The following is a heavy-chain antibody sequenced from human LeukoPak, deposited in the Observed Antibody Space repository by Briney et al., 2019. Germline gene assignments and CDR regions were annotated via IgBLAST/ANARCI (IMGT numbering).Heavy chain of an antibody. CDR2: ISGSGGNT. Sequence: GGSLRLSCAASGFTFSSYAMSWVRQAPGKGLEWVSSISGSGGNTYYADSVKGRFTISRDNSKNTLYMQMNSLRAEDTAVYYCAKLVTHFDFWGQGTLVTVSS. J-gene: IGHJ4*02. V-gene: IGHV3-23*01. CDR1: GFTFSSYA. CDR3: AKLVTHFDF. D-gene: IGHD4-23*01.